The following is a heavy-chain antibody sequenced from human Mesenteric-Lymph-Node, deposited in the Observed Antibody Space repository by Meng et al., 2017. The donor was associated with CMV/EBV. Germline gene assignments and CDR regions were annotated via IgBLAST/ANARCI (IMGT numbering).Heavy chain of an antibody. J-gene: IGHJ5*02. CDR1: GGSISSSSYY. D-gene: IGHD1-14*01. V-gene: IGHV4-39*07. Sequence: SETLSLTCTVSGGSISSSSYYWGWIRQPPGKGLEWIGSIYYSGRTYYNPSLKSRVTISVDTSKNQFSLKLSSVTAADTAVYYCARDLGDRRNWFDPWGQGTLVTVSS. CDR3: ARDLGDRRNWFDP. CDR2: IYYSGRT.